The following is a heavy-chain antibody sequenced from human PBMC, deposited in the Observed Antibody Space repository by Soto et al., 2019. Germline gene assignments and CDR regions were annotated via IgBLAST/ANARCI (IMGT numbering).Heavy chain of an antibody. CDR3: ARDPSYGDYDMGYYYYGMDV. D-gene: IGHD4-17*01. CDR1: CRGISTGGYY. J-gene: IGHJ6*02. CDR2: IYYSGST. V-gene: IGHV4-31*03. Sequence: SETVSLTCSVSCRGISTGGYYWSWIRQHPGKGREWIGYIYYSGSTYYNPSLKSRVTISVDTSKNQFSLKLSSVTAADTAVYYCARDPSYGDYDMGYYYYGMDVWGQGTTVT.